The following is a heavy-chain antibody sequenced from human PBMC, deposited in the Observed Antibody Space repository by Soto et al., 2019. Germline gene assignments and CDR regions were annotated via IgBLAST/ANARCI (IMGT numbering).Heavy chain of an antibody. D-gene: IGHD2-2*02. V-gene: IGHV1-69*13. CDR3: AQTSHCSSTSCYIEGVASENWFDP. J-gene: IGHJ5*02. CDR2: IIPIFGTA. CDR1: GGTFSSYA. Sequence: GASVKVSCKASGGTFSSYAISWVRQAPGQGLEWMGGIIPIFGTANYAQKFQGRVTITADESTSTAYMELSSLRSEDTAVYYCAQTSHCSSTSCYIEGVASENWFDPWGQGTLVTASS.